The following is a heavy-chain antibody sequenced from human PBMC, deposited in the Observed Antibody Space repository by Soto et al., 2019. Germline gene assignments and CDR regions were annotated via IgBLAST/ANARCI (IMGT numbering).Heavy chain of an antibody. CDR2: ILHDGNNK. D-gene: IGHD3-10*01. CDR3: ARDDEEGSYCDLGY. CDR1: GFTFSNYI. V-gene: IGHV3-30-3*01. J-gene: IGHJ4*02. Sequence: QVQLVESGGGVVQPGRSLRLSCAASGFTFSNYIMHWVSQSPGKGLEWVAMILHDGNNKYYADSVKGRFTISRDNSKKTLYLQMNRMRTEDTAIYYCARDDEEGSYCDLGYWGQGTLFTVSS.